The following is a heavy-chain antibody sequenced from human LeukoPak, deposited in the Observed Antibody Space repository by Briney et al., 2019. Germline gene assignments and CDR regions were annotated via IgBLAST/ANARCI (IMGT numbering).Heavy chain of an antibody. CDR2: INTDGSST. CDR1: GFTFSSYW. D-gene: IGHD6-6*01. V-gene: IGHV3-74*01. CDR3: AREPVAAPPPPL. Sequence: PGGSLRLSCAASGFTFSSYWMHWVRQAPGKGLVWVSRINTDGSSTSYADSVKGRFTISRDNAKNTLYLQMNSLRAEDTAVYYCAREPVAAPPPPLWGQGTLVTVSS. J-gene: IGHJ4*02.